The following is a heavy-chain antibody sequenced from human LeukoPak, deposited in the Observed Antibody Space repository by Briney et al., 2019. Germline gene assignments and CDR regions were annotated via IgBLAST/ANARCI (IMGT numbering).Heavy chain of an antibody. CDR3: AKGFGELSYYFDY. CDR2: IWYDGSNK. D-gene: IGHD3-10*01. Sequence: PGGSLRLSCAASGFTFSSYGMHWVRQAPGKGLEWVAVIWYDGSNKYYADSVKGRFTISRDNSKNTLYLQMNSLRAEDTAVYYCAKGFGELSYYFDYWGQGTLVTVSS. J-gene: IGHJ4*02. CDR1: GFTFSSYG. V-gene: IGHV3-33*06.